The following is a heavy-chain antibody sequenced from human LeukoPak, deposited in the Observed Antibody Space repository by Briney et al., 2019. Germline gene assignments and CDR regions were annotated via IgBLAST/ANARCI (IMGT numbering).Heavy chain of an antibody. CDR1: GDSISSGDYY. D-gene: IGHD3-22*01. J-gene: IGHJ3*02. CDR3: ARGPYSYGSSGAFDI. Sequence: TLSLTCTVSGDSISSGDYYWSWIRQPAGKGLEWIGRISSSGSTNYNPSLKSRVTISVDTSKNQFSLKLSSVTAADTAVYFCARGPYSYGSSGAFDIWGQGTMVTVSS. CDR2: ISSSGST. V-gene: IGHV4-61*02.